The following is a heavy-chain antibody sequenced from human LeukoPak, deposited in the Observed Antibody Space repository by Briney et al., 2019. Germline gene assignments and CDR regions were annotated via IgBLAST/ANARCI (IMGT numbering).Heavy chain of an antibody. CDR1: GDSVSSNSAA. V-gene: IGHV6-1*01. Sequence: SQTLSLTCAISGDSVSSNSAAWNWIRQSPSRGLEWLGRTYFRSTWYNDYAVSVKSRITINPDTSKNQFSLQLNSVTPEDTAVYYCARDSDDGGWQFFDYWGQGTLVTVSS. CDR3: ARDSDDGGWQFFDY. CDR2: TYFRSTWYN. D-gene: IGHD6-19*01. J-gene: IGHJ4*02.